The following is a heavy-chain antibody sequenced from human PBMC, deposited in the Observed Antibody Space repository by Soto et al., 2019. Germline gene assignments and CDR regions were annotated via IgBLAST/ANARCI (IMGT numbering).Heavy chain of an antibody. D-gene: IGHD2-8*02. CDR2: ISSSSSYI. CDR3: AREPVLDTYDMDV. J-gene: IGHJ6*03. CDR1: GFTFSSYS. V-gene: IGHV3-21*01. Sequence: GGSLRLSCAASGFTFSSYSMNWVRQAPRKGLEWVSSISSSSSYINYADSVKGRFTISRDKAKNSLYLQMNSLRAEDTAVYYCAREPVLDTYDMDVWGKGTTVTVSS.